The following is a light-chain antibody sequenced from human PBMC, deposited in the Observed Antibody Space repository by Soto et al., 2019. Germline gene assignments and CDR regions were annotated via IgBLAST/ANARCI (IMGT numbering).Light chain of an antibody. J-gene: IGKJ1*01. CDR3: QEYYTTRVT. Sequence: DIVLTQSPDSLAVSLGERATINCKSSQSLLYSSNNKNYLSWYQQKPGQPPKLLIYWASTRESGVPDRFSGSGSGTDFTLTISSLQAEDVEGYYCQEYYTTRVTFGQGTKVEIK. CDR2: WAS. CDR1: QSLLYSSNNKNY. V-gene: IGKV4-1*01.